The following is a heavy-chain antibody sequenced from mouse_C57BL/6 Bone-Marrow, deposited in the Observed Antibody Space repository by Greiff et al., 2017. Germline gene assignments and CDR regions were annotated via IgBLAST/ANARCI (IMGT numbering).Heavy chain of an antibody. V-gene: IGHV5-9-1*02. D-gene: IGHD2-1*01. J-gene: IGHJ3*01. CDR3: TRDLVPLYYGSYEGWFAY. Sequence: EVNVVESGEGLVKPGGSLKLSCAASGFTFSSYAMSWVRQTPEKRLEWVAYISSGGDYIYYADTVKGRFTISRDNARNTLYLQMSSLKSEDTAMYYCTRDLVPLYYGSYEGWFAYWGQGTLVTVSA. CDR1: GFTFSSYA. CDR2: ISSGGDYI.